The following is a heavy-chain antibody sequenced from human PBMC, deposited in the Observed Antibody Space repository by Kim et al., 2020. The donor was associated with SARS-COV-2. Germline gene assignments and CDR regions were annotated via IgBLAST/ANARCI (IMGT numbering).Heavy chain of an antibody. D-gene: IGHD1-26*01. CDR1: GGSISSYY. CDR3: ARLAWRGSRPPYGMDV. CDR2: IYYSGST. V-gene: IGHV4-59*08. J-gene: IGHJ6*02. Sequence: SETLSLTCTVSGGSISSYYWSWIRQPPGKGLEWIGYIYYSGSTNYNPSLKSRVTISVDTSKNQFSLKLSSVTAADTAVYYCARLAWRGSRPPYGMDVWGQGTTGTVSS.